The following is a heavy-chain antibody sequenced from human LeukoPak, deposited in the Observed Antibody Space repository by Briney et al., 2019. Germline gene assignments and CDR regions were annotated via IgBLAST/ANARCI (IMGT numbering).Heavy chain of an antibody. CDR1: GGTFSSYA. V-gene: IGHV1-69*13. CDR3: ARDEDYDFWSGYYLSAFDI. J-gene: IGHJ3*02. D-gene: IGHD3-3*01. Sequence: SVKVSCKASGGTFSSYAISWVRQAPGQGLEWMGGIIPIFGTANYAQKFQGRVTITADESTSTAYMELSSLRSEDTAVYYCARDEDYDFWSGYYLSAFDIWGQGTMVTVSS. CDR2: IIPIFGTA.